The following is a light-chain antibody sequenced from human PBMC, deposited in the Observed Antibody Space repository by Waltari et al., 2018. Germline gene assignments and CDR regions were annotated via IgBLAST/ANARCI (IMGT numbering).Light chain of an antibody. CDR2: DVS. Sequence: QTALTRHPPASGPPERPVTIPCTETSRDVGAYDDVSWYQQYPRNAPRLLIYDVSKRPSGVPDRFSGSKSGTTASLTGSGLQAEDEADYYCSSYGGSDSYVFGSGTKLTV. CDR3: SSYGGSDSYV. V-gene: IGLV2-8*01. CDR1: SRDVGAYDD. J-gene: IGLJ1*01.